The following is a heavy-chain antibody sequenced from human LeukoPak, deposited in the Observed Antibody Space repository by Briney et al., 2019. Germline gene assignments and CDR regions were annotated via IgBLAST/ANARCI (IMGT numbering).Heavy chain of an antibody. V-gene: IGHV1-2*02. Sequence: ASVKVSCKASGYIFTGYYMHWVRQAPGQGLEWMGWINPNSGGTNYAQKFQGRVTMTRDTSISTAYMELSRLRSDDTAVYYCARVGLELYDAFDIWGQGTMVTVSS. CDR1: GYIFTGYY. CDR2: INPNSGGT. J-gene: IGHJ3*02. D-gene: IGHD1-1*01. CDR3: ARVGLELYDAFDI.